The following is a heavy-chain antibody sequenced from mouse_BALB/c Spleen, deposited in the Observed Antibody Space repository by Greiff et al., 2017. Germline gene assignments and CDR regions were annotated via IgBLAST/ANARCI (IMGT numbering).Heavy chain of an antibody. D-gene: IGHD2-10*02. CDR3: AGKYGNYGAMDY. CDR1: GYTFTSYW. Sequence: QVQLQQSGAELAKPGASVKMSCKASGYTFTSYWMHWVKQRPGQGLEWIGYINPSTGYTEYNQKFKDKATLTADKSSSTAYMQLSSLTSEDSAVYYCAGKYGNYGAMDYWGQGTSVTVSS. V-gene: IGHV1-7*01. CDR2: INPSTGYT. J-gene: IGHJ4*01.